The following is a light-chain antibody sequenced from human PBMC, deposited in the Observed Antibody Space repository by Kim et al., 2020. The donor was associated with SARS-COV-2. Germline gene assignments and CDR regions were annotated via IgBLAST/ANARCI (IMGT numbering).Light chain of an antibody. V-gene: IGLV2-8*01. CDR1: SSDVGGYHY. CDR2: DVS. CDR3: SSYAGNNKLI. J-gene: IGLJ2*01. Sequence: GQSVTISCTGTSSDVGGYHYVCWYQQHPGKAPKLMIYDVSQRPSGVPDRFSGSKSGNTASLTVSQLQAEDEADYYCSSYAGNNKLIFGGGTKLTVL.